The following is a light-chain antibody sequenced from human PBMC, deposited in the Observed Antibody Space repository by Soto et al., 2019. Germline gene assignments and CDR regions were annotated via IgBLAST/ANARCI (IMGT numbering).Light chain of an antibody. CDR3: QHYGSSPPYT. V-gene: IGKV3-20*01. CDR1: QSINSAY. CDR2: GAS. Sequence: IVLTQSPGTLSLSPGERATLSCRTSQSINSAYLAWYQKKPGQAPRLLIYGASNRAAGIPDRFGGGGSGTDFTLTPSRLEPADFAAYFCQHYGSSPPYTFGQGTKLEIK. J-gene: IGKJ2*01.